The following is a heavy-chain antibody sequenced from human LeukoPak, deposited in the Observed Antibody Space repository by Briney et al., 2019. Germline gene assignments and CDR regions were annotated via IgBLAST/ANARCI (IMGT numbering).Heavy chain of an antibody. V-gene: IGHV1-69*06. CDR1: GGTFSSYA. CDR2: IIPIFGTA. Sequence: SVKVSCKASGGTFSSYAISWVRQAPGQGLEWMGGIIPIFGTANYAQKFQGRVTTTADKSTSTAYMELSSLRSEDTAVYYCATGGHVRVYDSSAYYGHYWGQGTLVTVSS. CDR3: ATGGHVRVYDSSAYYGHY. D-gene: IGHD3-22*01. J-gene: IGHJ4*02.